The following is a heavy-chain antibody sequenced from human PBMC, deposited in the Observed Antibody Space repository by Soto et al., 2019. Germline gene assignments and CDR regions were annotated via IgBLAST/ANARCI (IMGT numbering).Heavy chain of an antibody. V-gene: IGHV4-34*01. Sequence: PSETLSLTCAVYGGSFSRYYWSWIRQPPGKGLEWIGEINHSGSTNYNPSLKSRVTISLDTSKNQFSLKLSSVTAADTAVYYCARTDYDSSGYFLRRYFDYWGQGTLVTVSS. CDR1: GGSFSRYY. J-gene: IGHJ4*02. D-gene: IGHD3-22*01. CDR3: ARTDYDSSGYFLRRYFDY. CDR2: INHSGST.